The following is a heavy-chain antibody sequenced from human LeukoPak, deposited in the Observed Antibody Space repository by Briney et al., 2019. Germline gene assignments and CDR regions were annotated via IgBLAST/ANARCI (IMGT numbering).Heavy chain of an antibody. CDR3: ARDRYYYGSGSYPYMDV. CDR1: GGSISSYY. CDR2: IHTSGST. J-gene: IGHJ6*03. V-gene: IGHV4-4*07. D-gene: IGHD3-10*01. Sequence: PSETLSLTCTFSGGSISSYYWSWIRQPAGKGLEWIGRIHTSGSTNYNPSLKSRVTMSVDTSKNQFSLKLSSVTAVDTAVYYCARDRYYYGSGSYPYMDVWGKGTTVTISS.